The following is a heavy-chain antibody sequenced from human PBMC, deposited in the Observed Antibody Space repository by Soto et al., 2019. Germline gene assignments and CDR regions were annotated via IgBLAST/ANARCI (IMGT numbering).Heavy chain of an antibody. J-gene: IGHJ3*01. CDR3: AREGEGHLVREFEV. CDR2: INLNGDEQ. D-gene: IGHD6-6*01. Sequence: EVQLVQSGGGLVQPGGSVRLSCEASGFIFSAHWMRWVRQAPGKGLEWVANINLNGDEQYYVASVRGRFTVSRDNTRNSLYLQMSNVRVEDTAVYYCAREGEGHLVREFEVWGQGTMVTVSS. V-gene: IGHV3-7*03. CDR1: GFIFSAHW.